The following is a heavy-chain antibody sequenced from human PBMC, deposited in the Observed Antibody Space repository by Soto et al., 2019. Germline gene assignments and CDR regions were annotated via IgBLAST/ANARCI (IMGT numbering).Heavy chain of an antibody. CDR1: GFTFSSYA. Sequence: QPVGSLRLSCAASGFTFSSYAMSWVRQAPGKGLEWVSAISGSGGSTYYADSVKGRFTISRDNSKNTLYLQMNSLRAEDTAVYYCAKVPLLRYFDRLTYWGQGTLVTVSS. CDR3: AKVPLLRYFDRLTY. J-gene: IGHJ4*02. V-gene: IGHV3-23*01. D-gene: IGHD3-9*01. CDR2: ISGSGGST.